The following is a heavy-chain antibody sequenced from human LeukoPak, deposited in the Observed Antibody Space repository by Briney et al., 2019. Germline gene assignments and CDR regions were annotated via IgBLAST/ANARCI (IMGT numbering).Heavy chain of an antibody. CDR2: IKGDGSME. CDR1: GFTFSSFW. J-gene: IGHJ5*02. V-gene: IGHV3-7*04. CDR3: ARVVTWFDP. Sequence: GGSLRLSCAASGFTFSSFWMTWVRQAPGKGLELVAHIKGDGSMESYVDSVKGRFTISRDNARNSVYLQMNSLRGEDTAVYYCARVVTWFDPWGQGSLVIVSS.